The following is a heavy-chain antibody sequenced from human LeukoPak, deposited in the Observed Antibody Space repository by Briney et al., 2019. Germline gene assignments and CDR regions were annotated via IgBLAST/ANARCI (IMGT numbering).Heavy chain of an antibody. CDR2: IDPSDSYT. J-gene: IGHJ4*02. Sequence: GESLKISCLGSGYSFTTYWINWVRQMPGKGLEWMGRIDPSDSYTDYSPSFQGHVTISVDKSSTTAYLQWSSLKTSDTAMYYCARSVAFGSGTYDFDYWGQGTLVTVSS. D-gene: IGHD3-10*01. V-gene: IGHV5-10-1*01. CDR1: GYSFTTYW. CDR3: ARSVAFGSGTYDFDY.